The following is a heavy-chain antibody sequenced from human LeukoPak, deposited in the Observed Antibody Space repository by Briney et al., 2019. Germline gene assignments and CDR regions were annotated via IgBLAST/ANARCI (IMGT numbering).Heavy chain of an antibody. J-gene: IGHJ5*02. Sequence: GASVKVSCKASGYTFTSYGISWVRQAPGQGLEWMGWISAYNGNTNYAQKLQGRVTMTTDTSTSTAYMELRSLRSDDTAVYYCARDRASYDFWSAFDPWGQGTLVTVSS. CDR3: ARDRASYDFWSAFDP. CDR2: ISAYNGNT. CDR1: GYTFTSYG. D-gene: IGHD3-3*01. V-gene: IGHV1-18*01.